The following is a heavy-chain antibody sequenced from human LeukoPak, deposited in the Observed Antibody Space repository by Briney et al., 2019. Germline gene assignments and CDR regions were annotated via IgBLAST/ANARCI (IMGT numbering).Heavy chain of an antibody. CDR3: ARVSLDYGDYPNWFDP. V-gene: IGHV1-8*01. J-gene: IGHJ5*02. CDR2: MNPNSGNT. CDR1: GYTFTIYD. Sequence: ASVKVSCKASGYTFTIYDINWVRQATGQGLEWMGWMNPNSGNTGYEQKFQGRVTMTRNTSISTAYMELSSLRSEDTAVYYCARVSLDYGDYPNWFDPWGQGTLVTVSS. D-gene: IGHD4-17*01.